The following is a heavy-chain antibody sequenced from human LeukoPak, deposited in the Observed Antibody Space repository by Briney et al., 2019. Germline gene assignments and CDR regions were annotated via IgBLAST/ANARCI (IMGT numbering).Heavy chain of an antibody. CDR1: GGSISSSSDY. Sequence: PSETLSLTCTVSGGSISSSSDYWGWIRQPPGKGLEWIGSIYYSGNTYYNPSLKSRVTISIDTSKNQFSLKLTSVTAADTAVYYCASPTEYSSSLDAFDIWGQGTMVTVSS. CDR3: ASPTEYSSSLDAFDI. D-gene: IGHD6-6*01. J-gene: IGHJ3*02. CDR2: IYYSGNT. V-gene: IGHV4-39*07.